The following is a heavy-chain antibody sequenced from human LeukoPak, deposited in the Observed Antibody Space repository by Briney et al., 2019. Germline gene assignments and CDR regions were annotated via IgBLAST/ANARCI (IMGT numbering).Heavy chain of an antibody. CDR3: AAGSRNYPNGWFDP. J-gene: IGHJ5*02. CDR2: ISSSSSTI. CDR1: GFTFSSYS. D-gene: IGHD1-7*01. Sequence: GGSLRLSCAASGFTFSSYSRNWVRQAPGKGLEWVSHISSSSSTIYYADSVKGRFTISIDNAKNSLYLQMNSLRAQDTAVYYCAAGSRNYPNGWFDPWGQGTLVTVSS. V-gene: IGHV3-48*04.